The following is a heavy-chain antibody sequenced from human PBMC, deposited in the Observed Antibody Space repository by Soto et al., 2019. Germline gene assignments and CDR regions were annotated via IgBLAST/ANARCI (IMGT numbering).Heavy chain of an antibody. CDR2: INPNSGGT. D-gene: IGHD2-21*02. V-gene: IGHV1-2*02. CDR1: GYTFTGYY. Sequence: ASVKVSCKASGYTFTGYYMHWVRQAPGQGLEWMGWINPNSGGTNYAQKFQGRVTMTRDTSISTAYMELSRLRSDDTAVYYCARDLAYCGGDCYYGAILYSNGIDVCGQGTTATVSS. J-gene: IGHJ6*02. CDR3: ARDLAYCGGDCYYGAILYSNGIDV.